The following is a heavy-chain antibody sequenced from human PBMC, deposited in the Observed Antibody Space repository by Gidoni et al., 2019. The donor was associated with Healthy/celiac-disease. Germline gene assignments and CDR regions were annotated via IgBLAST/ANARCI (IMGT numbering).Heavy chain of an antibody. CDR1: VFTFSSYA. D-gene: IGHD6-25*01. V-gene: IGHV3-23*01. J-gene: IGHJ4*02. CDR2: ISGSGGST. CDR3: AKERLRGWG. Sequence: EVQLLESGGGWVQPGGSLRLSWEASVFTFSSYAMSWVRQATGKGLGWVSAISGSGGSTNYADSVKVRFTISRDNSKNTLYLQMTSLRAEDTAVYYCAKERLRGWGWGQGTLVTVSS.